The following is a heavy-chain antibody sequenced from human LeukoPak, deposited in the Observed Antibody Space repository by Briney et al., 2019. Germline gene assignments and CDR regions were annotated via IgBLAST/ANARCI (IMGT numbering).Heavy chain of an antibody. CDR2: IYRTGST. CDR3: ANSWYYYDSSGLPKAEAFGR. D-gene: IGHD3-22*01. J-gene: IGHJ3*01. CDR1: GGSISSGVY. V-gene: IGHV4-38-2*02. Sequence: SETLSLTCTVSGGSISSGVYWGWVRQPPGKGLEWIATIYRTGSTYYNPSLESRVTISIDTSKNQFSLKLNSVTAADTAVYYCANSWYYYDSSGLPKAEAFGRWGQGALVTVSS.